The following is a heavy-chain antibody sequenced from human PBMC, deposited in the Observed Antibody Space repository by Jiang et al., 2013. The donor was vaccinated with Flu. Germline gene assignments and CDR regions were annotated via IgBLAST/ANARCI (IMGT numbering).Heavy chain of an antibody. J-gene: IGHJ4*02. CDR3: ARSLLAARSVDLDY. CDR1: GYSFTSYW. V-gene: IGHV5-51*03. D-gene: IGHD6-25*01. Sequence: GAEVKKPGESLKISCKGSGYSFTSYWIAWVRQMPGKGLEWMGIIYPGDSETRYSPSFQGQVTISADKSISTAYLQWSSLKASDTAMYYCARSLLAARSVDLDYWGQGTLATVSS. CDR2: IYPGDSET.